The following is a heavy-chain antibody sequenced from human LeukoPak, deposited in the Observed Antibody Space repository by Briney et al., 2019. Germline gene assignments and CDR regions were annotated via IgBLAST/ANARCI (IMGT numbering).Heavy chain of an antibody. CDR3: ARAARSGYYAPLYYYYYMDV. CDR1: SGSFSGYY. D-gene: IGHD3-22*01. J-gene: IGHJ6*03. CDR2: INQSGST. V-gene: IGHV4-34*01. Sequence: SETLSLTCGVYSGSFSGYYRSWIRQTPGKGLEWIGGINQSGSTNYNPSLKSRVTMSVDTSKNQFSLKLSSVTAADTAVYYCARAARSGYYAPLYYYYYMDVWGKGTTVTISS.